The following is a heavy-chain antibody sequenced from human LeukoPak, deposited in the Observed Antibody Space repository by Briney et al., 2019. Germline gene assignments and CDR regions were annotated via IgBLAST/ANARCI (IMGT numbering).Heavy chain of an antibody. Sequence: SVKVSCKASGVIFSNFAFNWVRQAPGQGLEWMGRIIPILDLAHLTQKFQGRLTITADKSTNTGYMELSSLTAEDTAVYYCATPSRTEDGDYGVCWGQGTLVTVSS. CDR3: ATPSRTEDGDYGVC. V-gene: IGHV1-69*04. J-gene: IGHJ4*02. CDR2: IIPILDLA. CDR1: GVIFSNFA. D-gene: IGHD4-17*01.